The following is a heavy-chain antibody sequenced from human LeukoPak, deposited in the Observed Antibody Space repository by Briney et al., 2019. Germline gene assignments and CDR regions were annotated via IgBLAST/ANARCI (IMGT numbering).Heavy chain of an antibody. CDR3: ARVWLSSGSYWYFDF. J-gene: IGHJ2*01. V-gene: IGHV4-4*07. CDR1: GGSISSNY. CDR2: IYSSGNT. D-gene: IGHD3-22*01. Sequence: SETLSLTCTVSGGSISSNYWSCIRQPAGKGLEYIGRIYSSGNTNYNPSLKSRVTMSVDTSKNQFSLLLHSVTAADTAVYYCARVWLSSGSYWYFDFWGRGTLVIVSS.